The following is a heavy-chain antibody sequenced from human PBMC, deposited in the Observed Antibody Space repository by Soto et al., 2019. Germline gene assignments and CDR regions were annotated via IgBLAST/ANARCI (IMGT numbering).Heavy chain of an antibody. Sequence: PGGSLRLSCAASGFTFNSYPMHWVRQAPGKGLEWVTFISYDGNNKYYADSVKGRFTISRDNSKDTLHLQMNSLRPEDTAVYYCARGPVTQTSFIDHWGQGTLVTVSS. CDR2: ISYDGNNK. V-gene: IGHV3-30-3*01. CDR3: ARGPVTQTSFIDH. J-gene: IGHJ4*02. CDR1: GFTFNSYP. D-gene: IGHD4-4*01.